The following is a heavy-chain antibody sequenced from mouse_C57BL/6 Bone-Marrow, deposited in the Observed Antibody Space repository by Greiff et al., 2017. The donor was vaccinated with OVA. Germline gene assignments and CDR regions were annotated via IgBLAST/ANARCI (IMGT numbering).Heavy chain of an antibody. CDR2: IWSDGST. CDR1: GFSLTSYG. V-gene: IGHV2-6-1*01. D-gene: IGHD2-2*01. CDR3: ARHGVTTHYAMDY. J-gene: IGHJ4*01. Sequence: VMLVESGPGLVAPSQSLSITCTVSGFSLTSYGVHWVRQPPGKGLEWLVVIWSDGSTTYNSALKSRLSISKDNSKSQVFLKMNSLQTDDTAMYYCARHGVTTHYAMDYWGQGTSVTVSS.